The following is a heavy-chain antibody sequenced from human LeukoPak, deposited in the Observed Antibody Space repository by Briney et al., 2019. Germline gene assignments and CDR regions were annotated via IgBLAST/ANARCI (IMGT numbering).Heavy chain of an antibody. V-gene: IGHV3-21*01. Sequence: GGSLRLSCAASGFTFSSYSMNWVRQAPGKGLEWVSSISSSSSYIYYADSVKGRFTISRDNAKNSLYLQMNSLRAEDTAVCYCARDWKYHVDAFDIWGQGTMVTVSS. J-gene: IGHJ3*02. D-gene: IGHD1-7*01. CDR3: ARDWKYHVDAFDI. CDR1: GFTFSSYS. CDR2: ISSSSSYI.